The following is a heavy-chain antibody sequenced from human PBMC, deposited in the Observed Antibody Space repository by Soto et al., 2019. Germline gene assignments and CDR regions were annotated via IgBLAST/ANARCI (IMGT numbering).Heavy chain of an antibody. Sequence: QVQLVQSGAEVKKPGASVKVSCKASGITSTTYAIHWVRQAPGQGLEWMGWINTGNGNTRYSQRFLGRVSLTTDTSAITASMDLSCLTLEYMSVYFWARAISGNVTWGQVTLITVSS. D-gene: IGHD5-12*01. CDR1: GITSTTYA. CDR3: ARAISGNVT. V-gene: IGHV1-3*04. J-gene: IGHJ5*01. CDR2: INTGNGNT.